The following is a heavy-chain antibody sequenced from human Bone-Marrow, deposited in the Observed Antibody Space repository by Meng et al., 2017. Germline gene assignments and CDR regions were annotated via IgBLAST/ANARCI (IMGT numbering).Heavy chain of an antibody. J-gene: IGHJ4*02. CDR2: INHSGST. Sequence: QVQLQQWVAGLLKPSETLSLTCVVSGGSFSDYYWSWIRPPPGKGLEWIGEINHSGSTNYNPSLESRANISVDTSQNNLSLKLSSGSAADSAVYYCARGPTTMAHDFDYWGQGTLVTVSS. CDR1: GGSFSDYY. CDR3: ARGPTTMAHDFDY. D-gene: IGHD4-11*01. V-gene: IGHV4-34*01.